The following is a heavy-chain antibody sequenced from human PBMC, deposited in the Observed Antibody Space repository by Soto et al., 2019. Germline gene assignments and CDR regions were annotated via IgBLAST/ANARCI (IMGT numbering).Heavy chain of an antibody. CDR2: IYYSGST. J-gene: IGHJ6*03. D-gene: IGHD4-17*01. Sequence: SETLSLTCTVSGGSISSYYWSWIRQPPGKGLEWIGYIYYSGSTNYNPSLKSRVTISVDTSKNQFSLKLSSVTAADTAVYYCARVPGGDYSGYYYYMDVWGKGTTVTVS. CDR3: ARVPGGDYSGYYYYMDV. CDR1: GGSISSYY. V-gene: IGHV4-59*01.